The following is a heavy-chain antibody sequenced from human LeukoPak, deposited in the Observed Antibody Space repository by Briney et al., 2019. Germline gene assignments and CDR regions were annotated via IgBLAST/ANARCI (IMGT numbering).Heavy chain of an antibody. CDR3: ARGMIVVVPAAIGRSYYYGMDV. V-gene: IGHV1-8*01. J-gene: IGHJ6*02. CDR2: MNPNSGNT. D-gene: IGHD2-2*01. CDR1: GYTFTSYD. Sequence: VASVKVSCRASGYTFTSYDINWVRQATGQGLEWMGWMNPNSGNTGYAQKFQGRVTMTRNTSISTAYMELSSLRSEDTAVYYCARGMIVVVPAAIGRSYYYGMDVWGQGTTVTVSS.